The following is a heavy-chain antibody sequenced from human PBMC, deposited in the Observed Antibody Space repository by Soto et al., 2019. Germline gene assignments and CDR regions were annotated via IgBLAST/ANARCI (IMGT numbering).Heavy chain of an antibody. D-gene: IGHD2-21*02. CDR3: ARQRTTVVTQAYFDH. CDR1: GESISSSSYY. V-gene: IGHV4-39*01. Sequence: XETLSLTCIVSGESISSSSYYWGWIRQPPGKGLEWIGSIYYSGRTYYNPSLKSRVTISIDTSKNQFSLKLSSVTATDTAVYYCARQRTTVVTQAYFDHWGQGALVTVSS. CDR2: IYYSGRT. J-gene: IGHJ4*02.